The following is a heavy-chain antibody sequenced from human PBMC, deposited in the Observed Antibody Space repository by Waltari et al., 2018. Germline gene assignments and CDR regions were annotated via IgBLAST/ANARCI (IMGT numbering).Heavy chain of an antibody. D-gene: IGHD3-3*01. V-gene: IGHV4-38-2*01. CDR3: ARLPYDFWSGYSEYYFDY. CDR1: GYSISSGYY. J-gene: IGHJ4*02. Sequence: QVQLQESGPGLVKPSETLSLTCAVSGYSISSGYYWGWIRQPPGKGLEWIGSIYHIGSTYYNPSLKSRVTISVDTSKNQFSLKLSSVTAADTAVYYCARLPYDFWSGYSEYYFDYWGQGTLVTVSS. CDR2: IYHIGST.